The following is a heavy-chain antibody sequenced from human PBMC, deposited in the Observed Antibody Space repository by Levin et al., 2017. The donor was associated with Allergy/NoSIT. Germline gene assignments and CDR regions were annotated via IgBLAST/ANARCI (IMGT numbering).Heavy chain of an antibody. V-gene: IGHV3-33*01. D-gene: IGHD1-26*01. Sequence: GGSLRLSCAASGFSFISYGMHWVRQAPGKGLEWVAFIWHDGSRKYYVDSVKGRFTISRDNSKNTVFLQMNNLGAEDTAVYHCARIPGSPTQWEVLGDAFDVWGQGTMVTVSS. CDR1: GFSFISYG. J-gene: IGHJ3*01. CDR3: ARIPGSPTQWEVLGDAFDV. CDR2: IWHDGSRK.